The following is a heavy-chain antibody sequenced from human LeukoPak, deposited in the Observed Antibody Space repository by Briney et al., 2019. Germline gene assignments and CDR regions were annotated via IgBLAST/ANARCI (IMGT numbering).Heavy chain of an antibody. J-gene: IGHJ6*03. V-gene: IGHV4-34*01. D-gene: IGHD3-10*01. CDR1: GGSSSDFY. CDR3: ARLPGVWFGDSPPSGTMDV. CDR2: INHNGSL. Sequence: SETLSLTCAVYGGSSSDFYWSWIRQPPGKGLEWIGEINHNGSLNYNPSLKSRVSLLVDTSKNQFSLKLSSVTAADTAVYYCARLPGVWFGDSPPSGTMDVWGKGTTVTISS.